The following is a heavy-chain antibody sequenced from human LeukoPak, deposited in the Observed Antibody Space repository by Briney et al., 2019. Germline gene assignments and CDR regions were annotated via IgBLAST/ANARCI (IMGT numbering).Heavy chain of an antibody. CDR2: IYYSGST. Sequence: SETLSLTCSVSGGSIRSYYWSWIRQPPGKGLEWIGYIYYSGSTNYNPSLKSGVTISVDTSKNQFSLKLSSMTAADTAVYYCARVNYDSSGYSYYFDHWGQGALVTVSS. CDR1: GGSIRSYY. J-gene: IGHJ4*02. V-gene: IGHV4-59*01. D-gene: IGHD3-22*01. CDR3: ARVNYDSSGYSYYFDH.